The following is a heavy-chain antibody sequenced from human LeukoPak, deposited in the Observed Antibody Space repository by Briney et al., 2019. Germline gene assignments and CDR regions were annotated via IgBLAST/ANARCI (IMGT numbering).Heavy chain of an antibody. J-gene: IGHJ6*03. CDR3: ARGARDYYDFWGGYYTYYYYYMDV. Sequence: GGSLRLSCAASGFTFSSYDMHWVRQATGKGLEWVSAIGTAGDTYYPGSVKGRFTISRENAKNSLYLQVNSLRAGDTAVYYCARGARDYYDFWGGYYTYYYYYMDVWGKGTTVTVSS. D-gene: IGHD3-3*01. V-gene: IGHV3-13*01. CDR2: IGTAGDT. CDR1: GFTFSSYD.